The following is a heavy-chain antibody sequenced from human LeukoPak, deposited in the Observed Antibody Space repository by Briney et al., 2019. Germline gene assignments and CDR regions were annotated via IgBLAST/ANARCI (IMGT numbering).Heavy chain of an antibody. J-gene: IGHJ5*02. D-gene: IGHD2-2*01. Sequence: SETLSLTCTVSDGSISSSGYFWGWVRQPPGKGLEWLGTIYYGGDTYYNPSLKSRVTISVDTSKNQFSLKLTSVTAADTAVYYCARHRTSDLRDWFDPWGQGTLVTVSS. CDR3: ARHRTSDLRDWFDP. CDR1: DGSISSSGYF. CDR2: IYYGGDT. V-gene: IGHV4-39*01.